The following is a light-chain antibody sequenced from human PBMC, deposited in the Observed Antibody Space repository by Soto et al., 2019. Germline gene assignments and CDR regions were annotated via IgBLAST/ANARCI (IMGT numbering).Light chain of an antibody. CDR3: QQYGSTPWT. CDR1: QSVSGRY. J-gene: IGKJ1*01. Sequence: EIVLTQSPGTLSLSPGERATLSCRASQSVSGRYLAWYQQKPGQAPRPLIYGASSRASGIPARFSGSGSGTDFTLTISRLEPEDFAVYYCQQYGSTPWTFGQGTKVESK. CDR2: GAS. V-gene: IGKV3-20*01.